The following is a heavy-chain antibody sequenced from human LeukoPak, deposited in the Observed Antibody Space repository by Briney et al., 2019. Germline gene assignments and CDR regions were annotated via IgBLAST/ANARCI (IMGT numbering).Heavy chain of an antibody. CDR1: GFTFSSYN. J-gene: IGHJ4*02. Sequence: GGSLRLSCAASGFTFSSYNMNWARQAPGKGLEWVSSISSSSSYIYYADSVKGRFTISRDNAKNSLYLQMNSLRAEDTAVYYCARDPLYSGGLDYWGQGTLVTVSS. V-gene: IGHV3-21*01. CDR2: ISSSSSYI. D-gene: IGHD6-19*01. CDR3: ARDPLYSGGLDY.